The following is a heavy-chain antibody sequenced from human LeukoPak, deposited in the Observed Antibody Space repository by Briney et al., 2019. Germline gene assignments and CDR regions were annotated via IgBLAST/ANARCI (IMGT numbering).Heavy chain of an antibody. CDR1: GFTFSSHR. CDR3: ARDKDYYDSSVDY. Sequence: GGSLRLSCAASGFTFSSHRMSWVRQAPGKGLEGVANIKKDGSEKYYVDSVKGRFTISRDNAKTSLYLQMNSLRAEDTAVYYCARDKDYYDSSVDYWGQGTLVTVSS. D-gene: IGHD3-22*01. CDR2: IKKDGSEK. J-gene: IGHJ4*02. V-gene: IGHV3-7*01.